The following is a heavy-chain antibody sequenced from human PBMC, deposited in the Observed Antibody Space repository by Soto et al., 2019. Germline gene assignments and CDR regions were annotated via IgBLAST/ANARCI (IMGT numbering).Heavy chain of an antibody. V-gene: IGHV3-23*01. CDR2: ISGSGGST. J-gene: IGHJ4*02. CDR3: ARLYSSGWPFDY. D-gene: IGHD6-19*01. Sequence: GSLRLSCAASGFTFSSYAMSWVRQAPGKGLEWVSAISGSGGSTYYADSVKGRFTISRDNSKNTLYLQMNSLRAEDTAVYYCARLYSSGWPFDYWGQGTLVTVSS. CDR1: GFTFSSYA.